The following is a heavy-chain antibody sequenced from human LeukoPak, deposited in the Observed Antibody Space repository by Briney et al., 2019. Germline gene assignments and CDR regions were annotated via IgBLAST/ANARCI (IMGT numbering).Heavy chain of an antibody. Sequence: PGRSLRLSCTVSGFTFDDYAMHWVRHTPGKGLEWVAGITWNRDNIGYGDSVKGRFTISRDNSKNTLYLQMNSLRAEDTAVYYCARDIPVVAAADHGYFDLWGRGTLVTVSS. CDR2: ITWNRDNI. CDR3: ARDIPVVAAADHGYFDL. V-gene: IGHV3-9*01. CDR1: GFTFDDYA. D-gene: IGHD6-13*01. J-gene: IGHJ2*01.